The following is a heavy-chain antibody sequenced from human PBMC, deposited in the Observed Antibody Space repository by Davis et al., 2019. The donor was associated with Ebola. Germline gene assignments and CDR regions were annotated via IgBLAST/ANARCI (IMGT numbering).Heavy chain of an antibody. Sequence: GESLKISCAASGFTFSDYYMSSIRQAPGKGLERVSYISSSSSYTNYADSVKGRFTISRDNAKNSLYLQMNSLRAEDTAVYYCARGRYSDGMDVWGQGTTVTVSS. CDR2: ISSSSSYT. CDR3: ARGRYSDGMDV. CDR1: GFTFSDYY. V-gene: IGHV3-11*06. D-gene: IGHD5-18*01. J-gene: IGHJ6*02.